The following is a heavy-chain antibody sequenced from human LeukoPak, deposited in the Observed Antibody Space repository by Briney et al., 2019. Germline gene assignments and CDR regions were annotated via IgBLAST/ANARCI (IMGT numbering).Heavy chain of an antibody. CDR2: VKTDGRTT. D-gene: IGHD6-19*01. CDR1: RSTSSRSG. CDR3: SKDPYRSGWTGTWDY. J-gene: IGHJ4*02. Sequence: GGSLRLSSAPARSTSSRSGMHSVPQTPRNRLLSVSHVKTDGRTTHYADSVKGRFTTSRDNAKNTLYLQMNSLRSEDTAVYYCSKDPYRSGWTGTWDYWGQGTLVTVSS. V-gene: IGHV3-74*01.